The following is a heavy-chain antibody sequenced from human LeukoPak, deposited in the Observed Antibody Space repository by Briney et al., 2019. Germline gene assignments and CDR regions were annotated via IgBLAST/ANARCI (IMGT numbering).Heavy chain of an antibody. CDR1: GGSINSDY. J-gene: IGHJ4*02. Sequence: PSETLSLTCSVSGGSINSDYWNWIRQPPGKGLEWIGYIYYRGSTNYNPSLKSRVTISVDTSKNQFSLRLSSVTAADTAVYYCARGAMFGRAIDYWGQGTLVTVSS. CDR2: IYYRGST. CDR3: ARGAMFGRAIDY. V-gene: IGHV4-59*01. D-gene: IGHD3-3*02.